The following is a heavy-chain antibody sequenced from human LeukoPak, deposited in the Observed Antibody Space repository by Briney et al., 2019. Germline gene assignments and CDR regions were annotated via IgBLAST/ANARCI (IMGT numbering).Heavy chain of an antibody. CDR2: ISGSGGST. J-gene: IGHJ4*02. CDR3: AKGDYGDY. V-gene: IGHV3-23*01. Sequence: GGSLRLSCAASGFTFSSYWIHWVRQAPGKGLLWVSAISGSGGSTYYADSVKGRFTISRDNSKNTLYLQMNSLRAEDTAVYYCAKGDYGDYWGQGTLVTVSS. CDR1: GFTFSSYW.